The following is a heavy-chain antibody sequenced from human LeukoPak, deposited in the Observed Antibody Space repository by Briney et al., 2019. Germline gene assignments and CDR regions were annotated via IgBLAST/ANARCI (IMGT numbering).Heavy chain of an antibody. CDR3: ARTYYDYVWGSYRYQYYFDY. CDR1: GGSISSSNW. D-gene: IGHD3-16*02. CDR2: IYHSGST. J-gene: IGHJ4*02. Sequence: SETLSLTCTVSGGSISSSNWWSWVRQPPGKGLEWIGEIYHSGSTNYNPSLKSRVTISVDKSKNQFSLKLSSVTAADTAVYYCARTYYDYVWGSYRYQYYFDYWGQGTLVTVSS. V-gene: IGHV4-4*02.